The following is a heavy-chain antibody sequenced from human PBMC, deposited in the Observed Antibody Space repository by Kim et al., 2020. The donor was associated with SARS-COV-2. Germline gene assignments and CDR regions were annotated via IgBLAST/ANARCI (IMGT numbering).Heavy chain of an antibody. CDR3: AGTPIAYYYGSGSFDP. V-gene: IGHV4-59*08. CDR2: IYYSGST. J-gene: IGHJ5*02. D-gene: IGHD3-10*01. CDR1: GGSISSYY. Sequence: SETLSLTCTVSGGSISSYYWSWIRQPPGKGLEWIGYIYYSGSTNYNPSLKSRVTISVDTSKNQFSLKLSSVTAADTAVYYCAGTPIAYYYGSGSFDPWGQGTLVTVSS.